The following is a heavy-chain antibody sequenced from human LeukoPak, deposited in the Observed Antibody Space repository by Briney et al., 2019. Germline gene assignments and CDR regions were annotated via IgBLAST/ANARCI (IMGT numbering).Heavy chain of an antibody. Sequence: GGSMRLSCAASGFTFDDFAMHWVRQAPGKGLEWVSLISGDGGITYSADSVKGRFTISRDSSENSLYSQMNSLRTEDTALYYCVKGLLWFPGLVYDDYGMDVWGQGTTVTVSS. J-gene: IGHJ6*02. CDR2: ISGDGGIT. CDR3: VKGLLWFPGLVYDDYGMDV. D-gene: IGHD3-10*01. V-gene: IGHV3-43*02. CDR1: GFTFDDFA.